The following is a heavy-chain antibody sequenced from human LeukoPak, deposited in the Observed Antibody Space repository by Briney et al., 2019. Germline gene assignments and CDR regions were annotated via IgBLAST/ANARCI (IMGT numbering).Heavy chain of an antibody. J-gene: IGHJ6*02. CDR3: ASRSGFDGLDV. Sequence: SETLSLTCTVSGGSISSSSYYWGWIRQPPGKGLEWIGSIYYSGRTYYNPSLKSRVTISVDTSKNQFSLKLSSVTAADTAVYYCASRSGFDGLDVWAKGPRSPSP. CDR2: IYYSGRT. CDR1: GGSISSSSYY. V-gene: IGHV4-39*01. D-gene: IGHD3-10*01.